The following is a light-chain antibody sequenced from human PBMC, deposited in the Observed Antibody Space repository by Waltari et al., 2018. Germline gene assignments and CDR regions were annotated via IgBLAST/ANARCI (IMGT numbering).Light chain of an antibody. CDR3: QQYNIRPPDT. CDR1: QSVKRY. Sequence: EIVITPSPAPLSVSPRARATLSCRARQSVKRYLAWYQQKPGQATRRLIYGASTRVTGVPARFSGSGSGTEFTLTISSLQSEDSAVYFCQQYNIRPPDTFGQGTKLEIK. J-gene: IGKJ2*01. CDR2: GAS. V-gene: IGKV3-15*01.